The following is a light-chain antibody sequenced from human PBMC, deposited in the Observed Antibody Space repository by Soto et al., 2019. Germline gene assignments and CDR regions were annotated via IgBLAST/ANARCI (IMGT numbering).Light chain of an antibody. CDR1: QSLLHTNGYSY. Sequence: DIVLTQSPLSLPVTPGEPASISCRSSQSLLHTNGYSYLDWYLQKPGQSPQLLIYLGSHRASGVPDRFSGSGSGTDFTLKISRVEAEDVGVYYCMQVLDTPLLTFGGGTKVEIK. V-gene: IGKV2-28*01. CDR2: LGS. CDR3: MQVLDTPLLT. J-gene: IGKJ4*01.